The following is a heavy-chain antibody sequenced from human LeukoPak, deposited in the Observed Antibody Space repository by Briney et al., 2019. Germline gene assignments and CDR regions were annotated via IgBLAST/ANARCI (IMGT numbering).Heavy chain of an antibody. J-gene: IGHJ4*02. CDR1: GFTFSSYG. Sequence: GGSLRLSCAASGFTFSSYGMHWVRQAPGKGLEWVAFIRYDGSNKYYADSVKGRFTISRDNSKNTLYLQMNSLRAEDTAMYYCAKVPITMVRGVIIGPAAYWGQGTLVTVSS. V-gene: IGHV3-30*02. CDR2: IRYDGSNK. D-gene: IGHD3-10*01. CDR3: AKVPITMVRGVIIGPAAY.